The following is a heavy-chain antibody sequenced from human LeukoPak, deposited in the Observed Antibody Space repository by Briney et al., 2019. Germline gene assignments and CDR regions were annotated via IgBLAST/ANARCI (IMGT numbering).Heavy chain of an antibody. CDR2: IYYSGNT. CDR1: GGSISTSAYY. CDR3: ARQPALTHPHFDY. V-gene: IGHV4-39*01. Sequence: SETLSLTCIVSGGSISTSAYYWGWIRQPPGEGLQWIGSIYYSGNTYYNSSLKSRVTISVDTSTSQFSLRLSSVTAADTAVYYCARQPALTHPHFDYWGQGTLVTVSS. J-gene: IGHJ4*02.